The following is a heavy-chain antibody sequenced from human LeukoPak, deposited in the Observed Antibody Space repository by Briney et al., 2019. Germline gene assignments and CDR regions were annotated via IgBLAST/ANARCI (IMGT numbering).Heavy chain of an antibody. CDR3: ARARYDFWSGHPEYYYYYYGMDV. Sequence: SETLSLTCTVSGGSISSYYWSWIRQPPGKGLEWIGYIYYSGGTNYNPSLKSRVTISVDTSKNQFSLKLSSVTAADTAVYYCARARYDFWSGHPEYYYYYYGMDVWGQGTTVTVSS. CDR2: IYYSGGT. CDR1: GGSISSYY. V-gene: IGHV4-59*01. D-gene: IGHD3-3*01. J-gene: IGHJ6*02.